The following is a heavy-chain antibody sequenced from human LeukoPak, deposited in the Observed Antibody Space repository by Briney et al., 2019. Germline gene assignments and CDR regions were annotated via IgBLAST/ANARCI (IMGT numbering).Heavy chain of an antibody. D-gene: IGHD3-22*01. V-gene: IGHV4-39*01. CDR3: ARFKYYYDSSDAFDI. CDR1: GGSISSSSYY. Sequence: SETLSLTCTVSGGSISSSSYYLGWIRQPPGKGLEWIGSIYYSGSTYYNPSLKSRVTISVDTSKNQFSLKLSSVTAADTAVYYCARFKYYYDSSDAFDIWGQGTMVTVSS. J-gene: IGHJ3*02. CDR2: IYYSGST.